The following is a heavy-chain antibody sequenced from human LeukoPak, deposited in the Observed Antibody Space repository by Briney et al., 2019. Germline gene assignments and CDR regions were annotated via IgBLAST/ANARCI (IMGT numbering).Heavy chain of an antibody. V-gene: IGHV3-30-3*01. D-gene: IGHD3-10*01. CDR2: ISYDGSNK. CDR3: ARGPVGYGSGSYSFDY. J-gene: IGHJ4*02. Sequence: HPGGSLRLSCAASGFTFSSYAMHWVRQAPGKGLEWVAVISYDGSNKYYADSVKGRFTISRDNSKNTLYLQMNSLRAEDTAVYYCARGPVGYGSGSYSFDYWGQGTLVTVSS. CDR1: GFTFSSYA.